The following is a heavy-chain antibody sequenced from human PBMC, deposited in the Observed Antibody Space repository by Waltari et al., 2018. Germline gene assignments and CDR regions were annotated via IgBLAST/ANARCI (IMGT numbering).Heavy chain of an antibody. D-gene: IGHD3-22*01. CDR2: IMTDGREE. CDR3: VRDQWFAFDI. V-gene: IGHV3-7*01. CDR1: GFTLSNYW. Sequence: EVQLVESGGGLVQPGGSLGRSWAASGFTLSNYWMSWVRQAPGKGLEWVANIMTDGREEYYVDSVRGRFTISRDNAKNSLYLQMNSLRPEDTAVYYCVRDQWFAFDIWGQGTMVTVSS. J-gene: IGHJ3*02.